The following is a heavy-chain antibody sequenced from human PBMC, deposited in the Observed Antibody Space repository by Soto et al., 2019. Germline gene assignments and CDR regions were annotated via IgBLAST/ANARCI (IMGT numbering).Heavy chain of an antibody. Sequence: VQMLESGGGLVQPGGSLRLSCAASGFSFIDYSMTWVRQAPGRGLEWVSTLTSRGTTFYADSVKGRFSISRDNSKNTLSLQMRSLRTEDTALYYCAKRATTVPTPGNYFDCWGQGTLVTASS. J-gene: IGHJ4*02. V-gene: IGHV3-23*01. D-gene: IGHD2-15*01. CDR3: AKRATTVPTPGNYFDC. CDR2: LTSRGTT. CDR1: GFSFIDYS.